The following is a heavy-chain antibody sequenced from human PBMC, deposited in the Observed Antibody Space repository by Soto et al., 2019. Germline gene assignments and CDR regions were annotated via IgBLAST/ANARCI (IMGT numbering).Heavy chain of an antibody. D-gene: IGHD4-17*01. CDR1: GYTFTSYG. CDR2: ISAYNGNT. J-gene: IGHJ2*01. Sequence: QVQLVQSGAEVKKPGASVKVSCKASGYTFTSYGISWVRQAPGQRLERLGWISAYNGNTNYAQKLQGSVTMTTDTATSTAYVELTRLRADDTAVYYRACCSRHVTKSVLTVVTAAEPTVTTPSYWYFDLWGGGNLVTVSS. V-gene: IGHV1-18*01. CDR3: ACCSRHVTKSVLTVVTAAEPTVTTPSYWYFDL.